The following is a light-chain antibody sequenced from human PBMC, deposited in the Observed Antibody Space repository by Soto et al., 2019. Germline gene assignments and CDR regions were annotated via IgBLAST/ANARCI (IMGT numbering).Light chain of an antibody. V-gene: IGKV1D-12*01. J-gene: IGKJ3*01. CDR1: QGISSW. CDR2: AAS. Sequence: DIQMTQSPSSVSASVGDRVTISCRASQGISSWLAWYLQKPGKAPKLLIYAASSLQSGVPSRFSGSGFGTDFTLTISSLQPEDFATYYCQQADSFPFTFGPGTKVDIK. CDR3: QQADSFPFT.